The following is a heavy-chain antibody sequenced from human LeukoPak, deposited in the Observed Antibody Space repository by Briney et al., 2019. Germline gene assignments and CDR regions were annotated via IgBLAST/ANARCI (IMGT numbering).Heavy chain of an antibody. Sequence: PSETLSLTCAVYGGSFSGYYWSWIRQPPGKGLEWIGEINHSGSTNYNPSLKSRVTISVDTSKNQFSLQLSSVTAADTAVYYCAEGIAVAGTEYWGQGTLVTVSS. CDR3: AEGIAVAGTEY. CDR2: INHSGST. CDR1: GGSFSGYY. V-gene: IGHV4-34*01. D-gene: IGHD6-19*01. J-gene: IGHJ4*02.